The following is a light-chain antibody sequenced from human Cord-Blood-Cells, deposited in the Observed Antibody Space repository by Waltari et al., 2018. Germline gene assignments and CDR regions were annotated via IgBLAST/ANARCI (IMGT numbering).Light chain of an antibody. V-gene: IGLV2-23*01. CDR2: EGS. J-gene: IGLJ3*02. CDR3: CSYAGSSTWV. Sequence: QSALTQPASVSGSPGQSITISCTGTSRDVGSYNLVSWYQQHTGNAPKLMIYEGSKRPSGVSNRFSGSKSGNTASLTISGLQAEDEADYYCCSYAGSSTWVFGGGTKLTVL. CDR1: SRDVGSYNL.